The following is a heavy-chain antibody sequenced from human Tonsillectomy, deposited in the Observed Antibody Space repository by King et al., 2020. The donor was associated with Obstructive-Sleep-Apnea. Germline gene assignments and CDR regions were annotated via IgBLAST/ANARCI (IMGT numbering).Heavy chain of an antibody. CDR3: AKGVGRK. D-gene: IGHD1-14*01. Sequence: VQLVESGGGVVQPGRSLRLSCGASGFNFSNYGMHWVRQAPGKGLEWVAVIWYDGSNKYYADSVKGRFTISRDNSKNTLALQMNSLRAEDTAVYYCAKGVGRKWGQGTQVTVSS. V-gene: IGHV3-33*06. J-gene: IGHJ1*01. CDR1: GFNFSNYG. CDR2: IWYDGSNK.